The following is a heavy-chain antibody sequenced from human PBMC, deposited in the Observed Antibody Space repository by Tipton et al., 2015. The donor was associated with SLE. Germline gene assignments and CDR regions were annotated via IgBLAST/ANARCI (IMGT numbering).Heavy chain of an antibody. Sequence: TLSLTCTVSGGSINNYYWSLIRQTPGKGLEWIGNVFYSGSTHYNSSLKSRVIMSVDTSKNEFSLKVSSVTAADTAVYYCAREGLRFLHMDVWGRGTTVIVSS. J-gene: IGHJ6*04. CDR3: AREGLRFLHMDV. D-gene: IGHD3-3*01. V-gene: IGHV4-59*01. CDR1: GGSINNYY. CDR2: VFYSGST.